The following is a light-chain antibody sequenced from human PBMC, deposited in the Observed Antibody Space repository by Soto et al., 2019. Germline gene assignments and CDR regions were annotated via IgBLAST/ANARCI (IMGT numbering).Light chain of an antibody. V-gene: IGKV1-5*01. Sequence: DIPMTQDPSSLSVSVGDRVTIACRASQSIGSWLAWYQQKPGKAPKLLIYEASTLQSGVPSRFSGSGSGTEFTLTISSLRPDDFATYYCQQYDSYSWTFGQGTKVEI. CDR2: EAS. CDR1: QSIGSW. CDR3: QQYDSYSWT. J-gene: IGKJ1*01.